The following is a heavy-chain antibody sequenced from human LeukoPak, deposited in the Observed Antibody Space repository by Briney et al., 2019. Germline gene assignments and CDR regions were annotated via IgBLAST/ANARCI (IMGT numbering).Heavy chain of an antibody. CDR3: ARDREVVGH. CDR1: GFSFSTYT. J-gene: IGHJ1*01. D-gene: IGHD1-26*01. CDR2: ISSEDTYI. Sequence: PGGSLRLSCAASGFSFSTYTMNWVRQAPGKGLEWVASISSEDTYIYYADSVKGRFTTSRDNAKNSLYLQMNSLRAEDTAVYYCARDREVVGHWGQGTLVTVSS. V-gene: IGHV3-21*01.